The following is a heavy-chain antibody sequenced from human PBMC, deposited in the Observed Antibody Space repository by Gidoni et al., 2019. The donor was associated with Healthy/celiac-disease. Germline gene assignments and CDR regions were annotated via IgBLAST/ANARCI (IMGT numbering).Heavy chain of an antibody. D-gene: IGHD2-21*01. CDR2: ISGSGGST. J-gene: IGHJ3*02. CDR3: ANPPPDSHTGAFDI. V-gene: IGHV3-23*01. Sequence: EWVSAISGSGGSTYYADSVKGRFTISRDNSKNTLYLQMNSLRAEDTAVYYCANPPPDSHTGAFDIWGQGTMVTVSS.